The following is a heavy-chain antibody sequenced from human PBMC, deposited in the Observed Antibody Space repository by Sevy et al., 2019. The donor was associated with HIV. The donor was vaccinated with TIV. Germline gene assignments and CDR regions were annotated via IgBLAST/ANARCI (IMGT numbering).Heavy chain of an antibody. CDR2: FDPEDGET. Sequence: ASVKVSCKVSGYTLTELSMHWMRQAPGKGLEWMGGFDPEDGETIYAQKFQGRVTMTEDTSTDTAYMELSSLRSEDTAVYFCARIDYGDYEITREYYMGVWGKGTMVTVSS. J-gene: IGHJ6*03. D-gene: IGHD4-17*01. CDR1: GYTLTELS. CDR3: ARIDYGDYEITREYYMGV. V-gene: IGHV1-24*01.